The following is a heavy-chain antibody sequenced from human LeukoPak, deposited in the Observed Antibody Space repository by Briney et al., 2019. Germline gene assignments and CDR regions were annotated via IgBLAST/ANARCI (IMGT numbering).Heavy chain of an antibody. Sequence: PGGSLRLSCAASGFTFDDYAMHWVRQAPGKGLEWVSAISGSGGSTYYADSVKGRFTISRDNSKNTLYLQMNSLRAEDTAVYYCAKDRGTSGYPYYFDYWGQGTLVTVSS. CDR1: GFTFDDYA. J-gene: IGHJ4*02. V-gene: IGHV3-23*01. CDR2: ISGSGGST. CDR3: AKDRGTSGYPYYFDY. D-gene: IGHD2-2*01.